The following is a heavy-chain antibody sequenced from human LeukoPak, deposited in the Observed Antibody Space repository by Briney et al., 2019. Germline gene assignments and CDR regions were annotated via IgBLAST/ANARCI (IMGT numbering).Heavy chain of an antibody. CDR1: GVPFSNYY. D-gene: IGHD6-19*01. V-gene: IGHV4-34*01. J-gene: IGHJ4*02. CDR3: TRAVAGHPD. Sequence: SETLSLTCGASGVPFSNYYWSWVRQSPTQGLEWMAEINHSGYTNYNPSVKSRVTMSIDTSKNQFSLKQTSVTAAYAGVYYCTRAVAGHPDWGQGTLVTVSS. CDR2: INHSGYT.